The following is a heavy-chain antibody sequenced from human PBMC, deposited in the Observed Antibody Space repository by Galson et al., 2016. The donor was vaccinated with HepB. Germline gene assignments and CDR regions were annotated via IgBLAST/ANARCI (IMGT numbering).Heavy chain of an antibody. V-gene: IGHV1-24*01. D-gene: IGHD1-26*01. CDR1: GYTLSELF. CDR2: FDPEAGKT. Sequence: SVKVSCKVSGYTLSELFIHWVRQAPGKGLEWMGGFDPEAGKTIYAPKFQGRVTLTEDTSTDTAYMELSSLRSDATAVYYCATIRTSMVGATTDHYYYAMDGWGHGTAVTVSS. J-gene: IGHJ6*02. CDR3: ATIRTSMVGATTDHYYYAMDG.